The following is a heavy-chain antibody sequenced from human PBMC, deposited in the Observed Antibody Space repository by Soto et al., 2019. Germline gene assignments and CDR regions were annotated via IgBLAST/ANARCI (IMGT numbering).Heavy chain of an antibody. CDR3: AGGLIVMAGSSAFYSMDV. CDR2: SIPVLGIV. Sequence: QVHLLLQPGAEVKKPGSSVKGSCKASGGDPSNSAISWVRQAPGQGLDWRGGSIPVLGIVSYAQNFQGRVSITADASTSTDYMGLSSLRSAVTAVYFCAGGLIVMAGSSAFYSMDVWGQETTFTVSS. V-gene: IGHV1-69*01. J-gene: IGHJ6*02. CDR1: GGDPSNSA. D-gene: IGHD3-22*01.